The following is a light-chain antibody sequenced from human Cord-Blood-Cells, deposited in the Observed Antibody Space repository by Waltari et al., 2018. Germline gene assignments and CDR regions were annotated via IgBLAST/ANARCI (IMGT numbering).Light chain of an antibody. CDR2: SKN. CDR3: AAWDDSLNGHAV. Sequence: QSVLTQPPSASGTPGQRVTISCSGSSSNIGSNTVNWYQQLPGTAPKLLIYSKNQRPSGVPGRFSGSKSGTSASLAISGLQSEDEADYYCAAWDDSLNGHAVFGGGTQLTVL. J-gene: IGLJ7*01. CDR1: SSNIGSNT. V-gene: IGLV1-44*01.